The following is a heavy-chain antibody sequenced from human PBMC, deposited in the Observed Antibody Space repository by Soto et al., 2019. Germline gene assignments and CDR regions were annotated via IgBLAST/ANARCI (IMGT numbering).Heavy chain of an antibody. D-gene: IGHD6-13*01. CDR2: IYSGGST. Sequence: GGSLRLSCAASGFTVSSNYMSWVRQAPGKGLEWVSVIYSGGSTYYADSVKGRFTISRDNSKNTLYLQMNSLRAEDTAVYYCARARLPYSSSWYYFAYWGQGTLVTVSS. V-gene: IGHV3-53*01. CDR3: ARARLPYSSSWYYFAY. J-gene: IGHJ4*02. CDR1: GFTVSSNY.